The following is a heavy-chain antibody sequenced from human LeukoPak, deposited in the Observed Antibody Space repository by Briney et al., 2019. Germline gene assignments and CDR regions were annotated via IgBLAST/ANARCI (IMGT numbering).Heavy chain of an antibody. CDR1: GGSISSNY. Sequence: SETLSLTCTVSGGSISSNYWSWIRQPPGKGLESIGYIYYSGNTNYSPSLKSRVTMSVDTSKNQFSLKLSSVTAADTAVYYCARGGWSLDYWGQGTLVTVSS. V-gene: IGHV4-59*01. CDR3: ARGGWSLDY. CDR2: IYYSGNT. D-gene: IGHD2-15*01. J-gene: IGHJ4*02.